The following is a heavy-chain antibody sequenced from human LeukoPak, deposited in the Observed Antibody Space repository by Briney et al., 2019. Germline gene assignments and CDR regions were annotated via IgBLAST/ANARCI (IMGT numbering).Heavy chain of an antibody. Sequence: GESLRLSCAASGFTFTDYSMNWVRQAPGKGLEWVSVISSSNKYIYYADSVKGRFTISRDNGEKSLYLQMTSLRAEDTAVYYCARGYVAADGLYYFDYWGQGTLVTVSS. CDR2: ISSSNKYI. J-gene: IGHJ4*02. V-gene: IGHV3-21*01. CDR3: ARGYVAADGLYYFDY. CDR1: GFTFTDYS. D-gene: IGHD6-13*01.